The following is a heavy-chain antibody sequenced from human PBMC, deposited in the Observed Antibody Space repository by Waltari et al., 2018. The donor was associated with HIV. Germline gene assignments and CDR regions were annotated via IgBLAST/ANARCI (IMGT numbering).Heavy chain of an antibody. V-gene: IGHV3-9*01. CDR2: ICWNRDIK. CDR3: AKDAASIHYYGMDV. D-gene: IGHD2-2*01. CDR1: GFYFDHYV. Sequence: EMQLVESGGGLVQPGRSLRLSCAASGFYFDHYVMYWIRQAPGKGLLWVSGICWNRDIKGEADSVKGRLTIARDNAKNALYLQRNSLGAEDTALYYCAKDAASIHYYGMDVWGQGTTVTGS. J-gene: IGHJ6*02.